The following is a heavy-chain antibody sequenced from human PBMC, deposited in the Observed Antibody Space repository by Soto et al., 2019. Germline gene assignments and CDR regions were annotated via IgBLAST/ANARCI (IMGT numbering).Heavy chain of an antibody. CDR1: GGSFSGYY. Sequence: SETLSLTCAVYGGSFSGYYWSWIRQPPGKGLEWIGEINHSGSTNYNPSLKSRVTISVDTSKNQFSLKLSSVTAADTAVYYCATGRPVLLWLWGNWFGPWGQGPLVTVPS. D-gene: IGHD3-10*01. V-gene: IGHV4-34*01. CDR2: INHSGST. CDR3: ATGRPVLLWLWGNWFGP. J-gene: IGHJ5*02.